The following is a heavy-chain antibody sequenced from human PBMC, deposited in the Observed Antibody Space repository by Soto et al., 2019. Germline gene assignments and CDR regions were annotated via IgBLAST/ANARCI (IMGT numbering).Heavy chain of an antibody. Sequence: QLQLQESGPGLVRPSETLLLTCTVSGGSISTGYFYWAWIRQPPGKGLEWIGSIYYSGDSYYNPSLKSRATLSVDTTDNQFFLELRSVTAADTSVYFCVKYRTVTPTLTTDYYGMDVWGQGTTVTVAS. D-gene: IGHD6-6*01. CDR2: IYYSGDS. CDR1: GGSISTGYFY. J-gene: IGHJ6*02. CDR3: VKYRTVTPTLTTDYYGMDV. V-gene: IGHV4-39*01.